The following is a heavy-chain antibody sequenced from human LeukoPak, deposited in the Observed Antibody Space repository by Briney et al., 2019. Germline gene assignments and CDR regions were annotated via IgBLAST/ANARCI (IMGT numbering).Heavy chain of an antibody. J-gene: IGHJ5*02. Sequence: SETLSLTCTVSGGSISIGGYYWSWIRQHPGKGLEWIGYIYYSGSTYYNPSLKSRVTISVDTSRNQFSLKLSSVTAADTAVYYCARGVLGVIAWFDPWGQGTLVTVSS. CDR2: IYYSGST. V-gene: IGHV4-31*03. CDR3: ARGVLGVIAWFDP. CDR1: GGSISIGGYY. D-gene: IGHD3-16*02.